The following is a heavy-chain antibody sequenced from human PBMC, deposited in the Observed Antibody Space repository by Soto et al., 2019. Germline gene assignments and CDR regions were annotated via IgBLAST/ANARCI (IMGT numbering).Heavy chain of an antibody. J-gene: IGHJ6*02. V-gene: IGHV3-48*02. Sequence: EVQLVESGGGLVQPGGSLRLSCAASGFTFSSYSMNWVRQAPGKGLEWVSYISSSSSTIYYADSVKDRFTISRDNAKNSLYLQMNSLRDEDTAVYYCARTRVVVTAEDYYYYGMDVWGQGTTVTVSS. CDR2: ISSSSSTI. CDR1: GFTFSSYS. D-gene: IGHD2-21*02. CDR3: ARTRVVVTAEDYYYYGMDV.